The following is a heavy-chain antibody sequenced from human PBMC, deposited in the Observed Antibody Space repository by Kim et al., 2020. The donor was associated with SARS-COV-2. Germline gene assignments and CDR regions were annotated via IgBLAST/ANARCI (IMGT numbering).Heavy chain of an antibody. Sequence: ASVKVSCKASGYTFTGYYMHWVRQAPGQGLEWMGRINPNSGGTNYAQKFQGRVTMTRDTSISTAYMELSRLRSDDTAVYYCARGGYCTNGVCYQQINWGQGTLVTVSS. CDR1: GYTFTGYY. D-gene: IGHD2-8*01. CDR2: INPNSGGT. V-gene: IGHV1-2*06. CDR3: ARGGYCTNGVCYQQIN. J-gene: IGHJ4*02.